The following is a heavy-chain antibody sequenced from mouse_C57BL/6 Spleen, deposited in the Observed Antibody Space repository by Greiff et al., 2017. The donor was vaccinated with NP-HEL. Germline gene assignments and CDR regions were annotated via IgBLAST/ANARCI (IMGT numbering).Heavy chain of an antibody. V-gene: IGHV5-16*01. Sequence: DVMLVESEGGLVQPGRSMKLSCTASGFTFSDYYMAWVRQVPEKGLEWVANINYDGSSTYYLDSLKSRFIISRDNAKNILYLQMSSLKSEDTATYYCARGRSSLYFDVWGTGTTVTVSS. J-gene: IGHJ1*03. CDR2: INYDGSST. CDR1: GFTFSDYY. D-gene: IGHD1-1*01. CDR3: ARGRSSLYFDV.